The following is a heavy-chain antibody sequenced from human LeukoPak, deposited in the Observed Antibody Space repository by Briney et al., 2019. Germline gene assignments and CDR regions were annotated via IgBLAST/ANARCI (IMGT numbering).Heavy chain of an antibody. CDR1: GGSISSYY. D-gene: IGHD2-2*01. V-gene: IGHV4-59*01. Sequence: PSETLSLTCTVSGGSISSYYWSWIRQPPGKGLEWIGYIYYSGSTNYNPSLKSRVTISVDTSKNQFSLKLSSVTAADTAVYYCARWGYCSSTSCFSPILNGGKEPRVTVSS. CDR2: IYYSGST. J-gene: IGHJ4*02. CDR3: ARWGYCSSTSCFSPILN.